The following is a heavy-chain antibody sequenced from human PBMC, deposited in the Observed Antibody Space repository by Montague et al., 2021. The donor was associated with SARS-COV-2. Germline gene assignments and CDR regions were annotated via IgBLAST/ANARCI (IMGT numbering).Heavy chain of an antibody. CDR3: VKRNQVFWFGEGRDAFHV. CDR2: ISYEGNIK. D-gene: IGHD3-10*01. J-gene: IGHJ3*01. V-gene: IGHV3-30*18. Sequence: PRLSCAASGFTFNNYGMHWVRQAPGKGLEWLAVISYEGNIKYYLDSLKGRFTISKDSSKDTLYLQMNSLRAEDTAVYYCVKRNQVFWFGEGRDAFHVWGQGTAVTVSS. CDR1: GFTFNNYG.